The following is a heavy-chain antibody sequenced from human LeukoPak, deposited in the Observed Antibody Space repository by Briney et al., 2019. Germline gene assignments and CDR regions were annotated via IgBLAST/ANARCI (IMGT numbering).Heavy chain of an antibody. CDR1: GGSISTSNYY. J-gene: IGHJ6*03. CDR3: ARASRNSYYYYYYMDV. CDR2: IFYSGST. D-gene: IGHD2/OR15-2a*01. Sequence: SETLSLTCTVSGGSISTSNYYWGWIRQPPGKGLEWIGNIFYSGSTYYSPSLKSRVTISVDTSKNQFSLKLSSVTAADTAVYYCARASRNSYYYYYYMDVWGKGTTVTVSS. V-gene: IGHV4-39*07.